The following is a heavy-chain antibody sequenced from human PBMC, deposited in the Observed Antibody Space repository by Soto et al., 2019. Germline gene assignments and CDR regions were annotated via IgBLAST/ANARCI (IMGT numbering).Heavy chain of an antibody. D-gene: IGHD4-17*01. CDR2: INHSGST. CDR1: GGSFSGYY. Sequence: QVQLQQWGAGLLKPSETLSLTCAVYGGSFSGYYWSWIRQPPGKGLEWIGEINHSGSTNYNQSLKSRVTISVDTSKNQFSLKLSSVTAADTAVYYCASLNDYGDQTLDYWGQGTLVTVSS. J-gene: IGHJ4*02. CDR3: ASLNDYGDQTLDY. V-gene: IGHV4-34*01.